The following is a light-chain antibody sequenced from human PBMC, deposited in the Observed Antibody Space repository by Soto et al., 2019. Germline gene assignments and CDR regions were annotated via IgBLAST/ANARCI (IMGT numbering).Light chain of an antibody. Sequence: EIVLTQSPGSVSLSPGERATLSCRASETVKKNSLAWYQQKPGQAPRLLIYGASRRATGIPDSFSGSGSETDFILTISRLEPDNSAVYYCQQYAISPLTFGVGTKVEI. J-gene: IGKJ4*01. CDR1: ETVKKNS. V-gene: IGKV3-20*01. CDR2: GAS. CDR3: QQYAISPLT.